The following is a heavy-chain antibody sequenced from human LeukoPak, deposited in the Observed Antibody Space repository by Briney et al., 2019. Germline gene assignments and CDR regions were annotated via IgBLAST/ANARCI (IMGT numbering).Heavy chain of an antibody. D-gene: IGHD4-11*01. CDR3: ARHPTTVTSGRFDY. Sequence: HPGGSLRLSCAASGFTVSSNYMSWVRRAPGKGLEWVSIIYSGGTTYYADSVKGRFTISRDNSKNTVYLQMNSLRGEDTAVYYCARHPTTVTSGRFDYWGQGTLVSVSS. V-gene: IGHV3-53*01. CDR2: IYSGGTT. CDR1: GFTVSSNY. J-gene: IGHJ4*02.